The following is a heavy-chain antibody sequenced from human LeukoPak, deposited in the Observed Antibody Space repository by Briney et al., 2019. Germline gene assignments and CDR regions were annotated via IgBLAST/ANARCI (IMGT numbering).Heavy chain of an antibody. J-gene: IGHJ4*02. CDR1: GYTFANYG. Sequence: GASVTVSCKASGYTFANYGINWVRQAPGQGLEWMGWISVYNGNTNYAQNLQGRVTMTTDTSTSTAYMELKSLRSDDTAVYYCACITVRDDSYWGQGTLVTVSS. CDR2: ISVYNGNT. CDR3: ACITVRDDSY. V-gene: IGHV1-18*01. D-gene: IGHD3-10*01.